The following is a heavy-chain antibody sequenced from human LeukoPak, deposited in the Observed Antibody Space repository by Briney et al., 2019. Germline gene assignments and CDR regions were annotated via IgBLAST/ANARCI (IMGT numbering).Heavy chain of an antibody. V-gene: IGHV4-61*02. CDR2: ISTSGDT. Sequence: SETLSLTCTVSGGSISSDNHYWGWIRQPAGKGLEWIGRISTSGDTHYNPSLKSRVTISVDTSKNQFSLKLSSVTAADTAVYYSARRPGAGSRDCWFDPWGQGTLVTVSS. D-gene: IGHD2-21*01. CDR3: ARRPGAGSRDCWFDP. J-gene: IGHJ5*02. CDR1: GGSISSDNHY.